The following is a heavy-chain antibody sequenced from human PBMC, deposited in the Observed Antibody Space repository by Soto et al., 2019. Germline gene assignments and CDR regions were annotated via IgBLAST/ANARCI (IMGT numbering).Heavy chain of an antibody. CDR3: ATLPPRIVVVMTDLPT. CDR2: IYHTGTT. D-gene: IGHD2-15*01. Sequence: QLRESGPGLVKPSGTLSLTCFVSGASISSTYWWSWVRQTPGKRLEWMGQIYHTGTTSYSPSLXNXAXIXXDKSNNQFSLRLTSMTAADTAVYYCATLPPRIVVVMTDLPTWGQGTLVTVSS. J-gene: IGHJ5*02. CDR1: GASISSTYW. V-gene: IGHV4-4*02.